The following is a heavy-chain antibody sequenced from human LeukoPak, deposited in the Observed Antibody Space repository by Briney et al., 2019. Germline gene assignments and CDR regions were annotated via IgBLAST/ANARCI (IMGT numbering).Heavy chain of an antibody. CDR3: ASGCSSTSCYGRENWFDP. Sequence: GASVKVSCKASGGTFSSYAIRWVRQAPGQGLEWMGGIIPIFGTANYAQKFQGRVTITTDESTSTAYMELSSLRSEDTAVYYCASGCSSTSCYGRENWFDPWGQGTLVTVSS. J-gene: IGHJ5*02. CDR2: IIPIFGTA. V-gene: IGHV1-69*05. D-gene: IGHD2-2*01. CDR1: GGTFSSYA.